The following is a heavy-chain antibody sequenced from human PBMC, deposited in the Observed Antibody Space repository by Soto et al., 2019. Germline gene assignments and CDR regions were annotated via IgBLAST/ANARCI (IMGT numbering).Heavy chain of an antibody. V-gene: IGHV4-34*01. CDR1: GGSFSGYY. D-gene: IGHD3-3*01. Sequence: PSETLSLTCAVYGGSFSGYYWSWIRQPPGKGLEWIGEINHSGSTNYNPSLKSRVTISVDTSKNQFSLKLSSMTAADTAVYYCARVGGTKYYDFWSGYHNYFDYWGQGTLVTVSS. CDR3: ARVGGTKYYDFWSGYHNYFDY. J-gene: IGHJ4*02. CDR2: INHSGST.